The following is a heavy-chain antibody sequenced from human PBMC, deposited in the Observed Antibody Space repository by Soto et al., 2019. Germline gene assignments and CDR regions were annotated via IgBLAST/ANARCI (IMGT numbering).Heavy chain of an antibody. D-gene: IGHD3-10*01. CDR1: GFTFSNYG. J-gene: IGHJ4*02. CDR3: ANDRGYDGSGIEI. V-gene: IGHV3-23*01. CDR2: TSRSGDTT. Sequence: EVQLLESGGGLLQPGGSLRLSCAVSGFTFSNYGMSWVRQAPGKGLEWVAATSRSGDTTYYADSVKGRFTISRGNSKNTLYVQIYSLRDGDRAVYNCANDRGYDGSGIEIGGKRTQVTVS.